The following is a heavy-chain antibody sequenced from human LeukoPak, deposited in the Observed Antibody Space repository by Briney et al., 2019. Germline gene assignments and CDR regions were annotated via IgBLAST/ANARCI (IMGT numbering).Heavy chain of an antibody. CDR2: IYYSGGT. D-gene: IGHD2-15*01. Sequence: PSETLSLTCTVSGGSISSYYWSWIRQPPGKGLEWIAYIYYSGGTNYNPSLKSRVTISVDTSKNQFSLKLSSVPAADTAVYYCARQAVTGYCSGGSCYGWAFDIWGQGTMVTVSS. CDR1: GGSISSYY. V-gene: IGHV4-59*08. CDR3: ARQAVTGYCSGGSCYGWAFDI. J-gene: IGHJ3*02.